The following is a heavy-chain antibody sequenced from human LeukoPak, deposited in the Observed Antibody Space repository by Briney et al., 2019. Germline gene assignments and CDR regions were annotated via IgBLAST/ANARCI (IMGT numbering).Heavy chain of an antibody. J-gene: IGHJ4*02. CDR2: IYHSGST. D-gene: IGHD3-3*01. Sequence: SETLSLTCAVSGYSISSGYYWGWIRQPPGKGLGWIGSIYHSGSTYYNPSLKSRVTISVDTSKNQFSLKLSSVTTADTAVYYCARHGRFLYYFDYWGQGTLVTVSS. V-gene: IGHV4-38-2*01. CDR1: GYSISSGYY. CDR3: ARHGRFLYYFDY.